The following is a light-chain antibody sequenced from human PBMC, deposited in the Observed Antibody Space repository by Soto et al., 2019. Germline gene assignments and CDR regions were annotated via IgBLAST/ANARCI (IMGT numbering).Light chain of an antibody. Sequence: QSALTQPASVSGSPGQSITISCTGTSSVVGSYNLVSWYQQHPGKAPKLMIYEGSKRPSGVSNRFSGSKSGNTASLTISGLQAEDEADYYCCSYAGSSTDVFGTGTKGTVL. V-gene: IGLV2-23*01. CDR1: SSVVGSYNL. CDR3: CSYAGSSTDV. CDR2: EGS. J-gene: IGLJ1*01.